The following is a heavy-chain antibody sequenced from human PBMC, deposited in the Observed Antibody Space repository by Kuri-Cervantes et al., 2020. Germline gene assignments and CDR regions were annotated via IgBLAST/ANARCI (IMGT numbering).Heavy chain of an antibody. J-gene: IGHJ3*02. CDR2: ISSGSHYM. CDR1: GFTFGDYA. Sequence: GESLKISCTASGFTFGDYAMSWFRQAPGKGLEWVSSISSGSHYMYYADSVKGRFTISRDNAKNSLYLQMNSLRAEDTAIYYCARDWGASGSTNAFDIWGQGTTVTVSS. CDR3: ARDWGASGSTNAFDI. D-gene: IGHD3-10*01. V-gene: IGHV3-21*01.